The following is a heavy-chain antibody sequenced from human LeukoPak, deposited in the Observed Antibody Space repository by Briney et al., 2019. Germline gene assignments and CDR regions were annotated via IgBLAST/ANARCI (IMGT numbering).Heavy chain of an antibody. CDR1: GGSFSGYY. J-gene: IGHJ3*02. Sequence: PSETLSLTCAVYGGSFSGYYWSWIRQPPGKGLEWIGYIHYSGNTKYNPSLNSRVTISLDTSKDQFSLNLSSVTAADAAVYFCARDAGVTGTQGAFDIWGQGTMVTVSS. D-gene: IGHD4-23*01. V-gene: IGHV4-34*11. CDR3: ARDAGVTGTQGAFDI. CDR2: IHYSGNT.